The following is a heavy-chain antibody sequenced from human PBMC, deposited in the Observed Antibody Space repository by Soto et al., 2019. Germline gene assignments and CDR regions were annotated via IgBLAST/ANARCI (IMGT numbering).Heavy chain of an antibody. J-gene: IGHJ3*02. Sequence: QVQLQQWGAGLLKPSETLSLTCAVYGGSFSGYYWSWIRQPPGKGLEWIGEINHSGSTNYNPSLKSRVTISVDTSKNQFSLKLSSMTAADTAVYYCARLALRFHGAFDIWGQGTMVTVSS. CDR1: GGSFSGYY. V-gene: IGHV4-34*01. D-gene: IGHD3-3*01. CDR2: INHSGST. CDR3: ARLALRFHGAFDI.